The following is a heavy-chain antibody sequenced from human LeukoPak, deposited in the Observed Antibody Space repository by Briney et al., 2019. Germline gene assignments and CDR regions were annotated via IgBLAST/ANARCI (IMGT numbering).Heavy chain of an antibody. CDR2: IIPIFGTA. CDR1: GGTFSGYA. V-gene: IGHV1-69*13. CDR3: ARDSAAAGTTADYYYYYGMDV. Sequence: GASVKVSCKASGGTFSGYAISWVRQAPGQGLEWMGGIIPIFGTANYAQKFQGRVTITADESTSTAYMELSSLRSEDTAVYYCARDSAAAGTTADYYYYYGMDVWGQGTTVTVSS. D-gene: IGHD6-13*01. J-gene: IGHJ6*02.